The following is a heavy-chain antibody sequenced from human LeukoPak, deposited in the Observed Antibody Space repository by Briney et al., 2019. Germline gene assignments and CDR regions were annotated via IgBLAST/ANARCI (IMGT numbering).Heavy chain of an antibody. V-gene: IGHV1-2*02. CDR3: ARGGHYYSYSMDV. CDR2: INPDSGGT. J-gene: IGHJ6*03. Sequence: VASVKVSCKASGYSFTDHYMHWVRQAPGQGLESMGWINPDSGGTNYPQKFQGRVTMTRDTSISTAYMELSRLRSDDTAVYYCARGGHYYSYSMDVWGKGTTVTVSS. CDR1: GYSFTDHY.